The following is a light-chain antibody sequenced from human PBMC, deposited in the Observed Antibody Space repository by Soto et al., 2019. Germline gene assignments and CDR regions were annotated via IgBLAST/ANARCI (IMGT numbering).Light chain of an antibody. V-gene: IGKV3-20*01. CDR2: GAS. CDR1: QSVSSSF. J-gene: IGKJ1*01. Sequence: EIVLTQSPGTLSLSPGERATLPCRASQSVSSSFLAWYQQKAGQAPRLLIYGASSRATGIPDRFSGSGSGTDFTLTISRLEPEDFAVYYCQQYDRSPWTFGQGTKVEIK. CDR3: QQYDRSPWT.